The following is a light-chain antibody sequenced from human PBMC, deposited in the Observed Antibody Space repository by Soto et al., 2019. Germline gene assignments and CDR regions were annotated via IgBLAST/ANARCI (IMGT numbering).Light chain of an antibody. J-gene: IGKJ2*01. Sequence: EIVLTQSPGTLSLSPGERAILSCRASQSVSSDYLAWYQQKPGQAPRLLVYGASNRATAIPDRFSGSGSGTDFTLTISRLEPEDFAVYSCQQYGSSPYTFGLGTKLEI. CDR3: QQYGSSPYT. CDR2: GAS. CDR1: QSVSSDY. V-gene: IGKV3-20*01.